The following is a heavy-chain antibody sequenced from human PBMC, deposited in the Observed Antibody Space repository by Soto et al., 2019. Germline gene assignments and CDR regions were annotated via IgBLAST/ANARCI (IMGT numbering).Heavy chain of an antibody. D-gene: IGHD6-19*01. J-gene: IGHJ4*02. V-gene: IGHV4-38-2*02. CDR1: GYSISTGFN. Sequence: SETLSLTCAVSGYSISTGFNWAWIRQPPGKGLEWIWSIYHSGSTYYNLSLKSRVTISSDASKNQISLKLSSVTAADTALYYCARDWGTGFYQIDSCSQGTLVTVSS. CDR3: ARDWGTGFYQIDS. CDR2: IYHSGST.